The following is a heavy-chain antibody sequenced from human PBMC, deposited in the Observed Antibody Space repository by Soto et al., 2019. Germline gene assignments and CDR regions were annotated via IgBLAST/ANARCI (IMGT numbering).Heavy chain of an antibody. D-gene: IGHD1-1*01. V-gene: IGHV4-30-4*01. CDR1: GGSFRSDAYY. CDR3: ARDRANSPDYFDH. Sequence: SETLSLTCTVSGGSFRSDAYYWTWIRQPPGKGLEWIGCVYYSGRTYYNPSLESRIAISMDSFKDQFSLKLSSVNAADSAVYYCARDRANSPDYFDHWGQGALVTGSS. CDR2: VYYSGRT. J-gene: IGHJ4*02.